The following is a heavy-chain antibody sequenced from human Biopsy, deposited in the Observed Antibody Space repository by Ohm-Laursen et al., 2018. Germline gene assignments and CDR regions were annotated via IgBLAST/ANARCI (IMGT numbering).Heavy chain of an antibody. CDR2: IYTGGST. CDR3: AREGRDY. CDR1: GFPFHNYA. J-gene: IGHJ4*02. Sequence: GSLRLSCTAFGFPFHNYAMNWVRQAPRKGLEWVSVIYTGGSTFYADSVKGRFTISRDKSKNTLYLQMNNLTAEDTAVYYCAREGRDYWGQGTLVTVSS. V-gene: IGHV3-53*01.